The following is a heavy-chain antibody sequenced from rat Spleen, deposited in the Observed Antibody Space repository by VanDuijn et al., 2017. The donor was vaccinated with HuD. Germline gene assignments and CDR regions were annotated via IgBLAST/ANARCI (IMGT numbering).Heavy chain of an antibody. CDR1: GFTFSNYD. CDR2: ISTGGGNT. J-gene: IGHJ4*01. D-gene: IGHD1-6*01. V-gene: IGHV5S13*01. CDR3: ASLMYTPDYLGVMDA. Sequence: EVQLVESGGGLVQPGRSLKLSCAASGFTFSNYDMAWVRQAPTKGLEWIASISTGGGNTYYRDSVKGRFTISRDNAENTLYLQMDSLRSEATATYYCASLMYTPDYLGVMDAWGQGASVTVSS.